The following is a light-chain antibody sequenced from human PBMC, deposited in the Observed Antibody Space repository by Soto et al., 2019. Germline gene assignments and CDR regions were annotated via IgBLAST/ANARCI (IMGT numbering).Light chain of an antibody. CDR3: RQYYDWYPWT. Sequence: TQSPSTLSVSTGDTATLTCRASQSVSNSLAWYRQKPGQPPSLLIYATSTVHTGVPARFTGSGSGTEFTLTIISFLSDEYAVYYCRQYYDWYPWTFGQGTKVEIK. J-gene: IGKJ1*01. CDR1: QSVSNS. V-gene: IGKV3-15*01. CDR2: ATS.